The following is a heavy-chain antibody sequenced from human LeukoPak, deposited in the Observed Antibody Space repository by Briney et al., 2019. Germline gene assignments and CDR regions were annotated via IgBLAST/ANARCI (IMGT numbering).Heavy chain of an antibody. V-gene: IGHV3-21*01. Sequence: PGGSLRLSCAASGFTFSSYSMNWVRQAPGKGLEWVSSISSSSSYIYYADSVKGRFTISRDNAKNSLYLQMNSLRAEDTAVYYCARDAMVRGVIITLSYWGQGTLVTVSS. CDR1: GFTFSSYS. CDR3: ARDAMVRGVIITLSY. D-gene: IGHD3-10*01. J-gene: IGHJ4*02. CDR2: ISSSSSYI.